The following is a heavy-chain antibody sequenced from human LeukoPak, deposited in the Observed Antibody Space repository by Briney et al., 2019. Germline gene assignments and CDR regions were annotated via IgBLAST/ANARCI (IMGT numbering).Heavy chain of an antibody. CDR1: GGSISSGSYY. V-gene: IGHV4-61*02. CDR2: IYTSGST. D-gene: IGHD2-2*01. Sequence: SETLSLTCTVSGGSISSGSYYWSWIRQPAGKGLEWIGRIYTSGSTNYNPSRKSRVTISVDTSKNQFSLKLSSVTAADTAVYYCAREGGYCSSTSCSYNWFDSWGQGTLVTVSS. J-gene: IGHJ5*01. CDR3: AREGGYCSSTSCSYNWFDS.